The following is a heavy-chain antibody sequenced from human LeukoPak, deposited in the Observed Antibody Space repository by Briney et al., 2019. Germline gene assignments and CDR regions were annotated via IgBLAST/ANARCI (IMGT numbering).Heavy chain of an antibody. V-gene: IGHV3-48*02. Sequence: GGSLRLSCAASGFTFSSYSMNWVRQAPGKGLEWVSYITSSSSTIYYADSVKGRFTISRDNAKNSLYLQMNSLRDEDTAVYYCGRALAAPSGYFDYWGQGTLVTVSS. CDR3: GRALAAPSGYFDY. D-gene: IGHD6-6*01. J-gene: IGHJ4*02. CDR1: GFTFSSYS. CDR2: ITSSSSTI.